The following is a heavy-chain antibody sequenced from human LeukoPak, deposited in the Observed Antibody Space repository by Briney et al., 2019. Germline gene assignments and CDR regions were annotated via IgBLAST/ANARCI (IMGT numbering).Heavy chain of an antibody. CDR2: IWYEGSNK. Sequence: PGRSLRLSCAASGFTFSSYGMHWVRQAPGKGLEWVAVIWYEGSNKYYADSVKGRFTISRDNSKNTLYLQMNSLRAEDTAVYYCARDPGPDYGDYEGYLGYYFDYWGQGTLVTVSS. CDR1: GFTFSSYG. D-gene: IGHD4-17*01. V-gene: IGHV3-33*01. CDR3: ARDPGPDYGDYEGYLGYYFDY. J-gene: IGHJ4*02.